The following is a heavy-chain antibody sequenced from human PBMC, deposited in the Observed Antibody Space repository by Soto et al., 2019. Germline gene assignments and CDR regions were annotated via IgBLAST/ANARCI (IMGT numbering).Heavy chain of an antibody. J-gene: IGHJ4*02. D-gene: IGHD2-2*01. V-gene: IGHV4-31*03. Sequence: QVQLQESGPGLVKPSQTLSLTCTVSGGSITSSGYYWSWIRQHPGEGLEWIGFTSNSGSTSYNPSLKSRVTISGDTSSTEFSLKRKSVTAADTGVYYCARGGGSTKVDYWGQGTLVTVSP. CDR3: ARGGGSTKVDY. CDR1: GGSITSSGYY. CDR2: TSNSGST.